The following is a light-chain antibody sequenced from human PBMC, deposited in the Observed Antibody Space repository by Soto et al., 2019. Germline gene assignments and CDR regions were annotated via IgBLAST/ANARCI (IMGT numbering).Light chain of an antibody. CDR3: LQDYNLPIT. V-gene: IGKV3D-7*01. CDR1: QSISSSY. CDR2: GAS. Sequence: EVVLTQSPATLSLSPGEGATLSCRASQSISSSYLSWYQQKPGQAPRLLIYGASTRATGIPARFSCSVRGSGTDFTLTISSLQPEDFAVYYCLQDYNLPITFGQGTRLEIK. J-gene: IGKJ5*01.